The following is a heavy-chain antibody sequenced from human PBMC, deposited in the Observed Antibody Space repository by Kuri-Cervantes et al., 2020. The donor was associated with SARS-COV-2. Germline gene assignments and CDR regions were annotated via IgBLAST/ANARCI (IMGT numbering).Heavy chain of an antibody. V-gene: IGHV3-30*04. CDR2: ISSDGSNK. CDR3: ARARVGVLDF. D-gene: IGHD2-21*01. Sequence: SLRLSCAASGFTFNTCAMHWVRQAPGKGLEWVAMISSDGSNKNYADSVKRRFTISRDNSKNTLYLQINSLRTEDTAVFYCARARVGVLDFWGQGALVTVSS. CDR1: GFTFNTCA. J-gene: IGHJ4*02.